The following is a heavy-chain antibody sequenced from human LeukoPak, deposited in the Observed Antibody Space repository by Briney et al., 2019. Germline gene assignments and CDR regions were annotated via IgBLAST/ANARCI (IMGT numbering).Heavy chain of an antibody. J-gene: IGHJ4*02. CDR3: ARDKWSSGYQTYYFDY. V-gene: IGHV4-59*01. Sequence: PSETLSLTCTVSGGSISSYYWSWIRQPPGKGLEWIGYIYYSGSTNYNHSLKSRVTISVDTSKNQYSLKLSSVTAADTAVYYCARDKWSSGYQTYYFDYWGQGTLVTVSS. CDR1: GGSISSYY. D-gene: IGHD3-22*01. CDR2: IYYSGST.